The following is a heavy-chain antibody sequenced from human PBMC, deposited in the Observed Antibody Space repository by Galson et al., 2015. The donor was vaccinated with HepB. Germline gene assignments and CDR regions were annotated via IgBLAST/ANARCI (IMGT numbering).Heavy chain of an antibody. CDR1: GITINSNY. CDR2: IYTGGST. Sequence: SLKLSCAASGITINSNYMSWVRQAPGKGLEWVSVIYTGGSTYYADSVKGRFTISRDDSKNTVFLQLNRLRAEDTAVYYCARVATEGYTSWPLDSWGQGTLVTVSS. D-gene: IGHD6-13*01. J-gene: IGHJ4*02. CDR3: ARVATEGYTSWPLDS. V-gene: IGHV3-66*01.